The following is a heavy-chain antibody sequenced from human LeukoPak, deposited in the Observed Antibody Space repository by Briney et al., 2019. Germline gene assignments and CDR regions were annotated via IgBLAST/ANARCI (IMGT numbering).Heavy chain of an antibody. V-gene: IGHV3-7*01. J-gene: IGHJ4*02. CDR3: ARGRPNRGSGRHQFDY. CDR2: IKQDESEK. Sequence: GGSLRLSCAVSGFTFSSYWMSWVRQAPGKGLEWVANIKQDESEKYYVDSVKGRFPISRDNAKNSLYLQMNSLRAEDTAVYYCARGRPNRGSGRHQFDYWGQGTLVTVSS. CDR1: GFTFSSYW. D-gene: IGHD3-10*01.